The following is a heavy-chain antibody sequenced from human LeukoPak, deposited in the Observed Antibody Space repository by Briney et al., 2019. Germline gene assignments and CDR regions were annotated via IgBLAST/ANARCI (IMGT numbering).Heavy chain of an antibody. CDR2: ISYSGST. Sequence: SETLSLTCTVSGGSIDSYYWSWIRQPPMKGLEWIGYISYSGSTKYNPSLKSRVTISVDTSKNQFLLNLSSVTAVDTALYYCARDKGTGWDDGFDIWGQGAMVIVSS. D-gene: IGHD6-19*01. V-gene: IGHV4-59*13. CDR3: ARDKGTGWDDGFDI. J-gene: IGHJ3*02. CDR1: GGSIDSYY.